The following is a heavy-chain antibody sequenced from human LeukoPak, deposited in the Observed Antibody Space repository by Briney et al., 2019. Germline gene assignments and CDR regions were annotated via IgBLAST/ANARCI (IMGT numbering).Heavy chain of an antibody. CDR2: ISIGDGRT. D-gene: IGHD2-15*01. CDR1: GYTFNNFG. CDR3: SRSYYSSSWYYFDH. V-gene: IGHV1-18*01. J-gene: IGHJ4*02. Sequence: GASVKVSRKTSGYTFNNFGITWVRQAPGQGLEWMGWISIGDGRTHYGRKFQDRVSMTREMSSNTAFLELSSLRSDDTAFYFCSRSYYSSSWYYFDHWGQGTLVTVSS.